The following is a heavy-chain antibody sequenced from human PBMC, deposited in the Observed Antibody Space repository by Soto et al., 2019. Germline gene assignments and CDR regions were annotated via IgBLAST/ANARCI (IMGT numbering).Heavy chain of an antibody. V-gene: IGHV4-59*01. CDR1: GGSISSYY. CDR3: VRAYGSGLYYYYGMDV. D-gene: IGHD3-10*01. Sequence: SETLSLTCTVSGGSISSYYWSWIRQPPGKGLEWIGYIYYSGSTNYNPSLKSRVTISVDTSKNQFSLKLSSVTAADTAVYYCVRAYGSGLYYYYGMDVWGQGTTVTVSS. CDR2: IYYSGST. J-gene: IGHJ6*02.